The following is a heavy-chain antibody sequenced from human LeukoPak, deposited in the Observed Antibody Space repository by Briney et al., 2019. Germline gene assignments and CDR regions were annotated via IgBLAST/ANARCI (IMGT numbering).Heavy chain of an antibody. CDR2: IYYSGST. D-gene: IGHD6-6*01. CDR1: GGSISSGGYY. V-gene: IGHV4-31*03. Sequence: SETLSLTCTVSGGSISSGGYYWSWIRQHPGKGLEWIGYIYYSGSTYYNPSLKSRVTISVDTSKNQFSLKLSSVTAADTAVYYCARLPLRPGASYFDYWGQGTLVTVSS. CDR3: ARLPLRPGASYFDY. J-gene: IGHJ4*02.